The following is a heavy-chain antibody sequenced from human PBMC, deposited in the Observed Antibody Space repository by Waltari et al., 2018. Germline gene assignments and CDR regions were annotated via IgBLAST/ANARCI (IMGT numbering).Heavy chain of an antibody. Sequence: QVQLVQSGPGVKNPGAYVKISCAASGYTLSAYYLHCVRQAPAQGLEWVGWINPHSGGTTYGQRLQGMVTVTSDTSTSTAYMELRSLTPDDTAVYFCARESNIFNGLDADDVFDLWGQGTMVIVSS. J-gene: IGHJ3*01. CDR3: ARESNIFNGLDADDVFDL. CDR2: INPHSGGT. V-gene: IGHV1-2*02. CDR1: GYTLSAYY. D-gene: IGHD3-9*01.